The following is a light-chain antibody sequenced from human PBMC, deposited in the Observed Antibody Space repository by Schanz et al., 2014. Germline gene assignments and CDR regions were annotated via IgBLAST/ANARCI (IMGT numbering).Light chain of an antibody. CDR1: SSDVGGYKS. CDR2: DVS. CDR3: SSNGGVNIYV. Sequence: QSALTQPPSASGSPGQSVTISCTGTSSDVGGYKSVSWYQQHPGKAPKLIIYDVSKRPSGVPDRFSGSKSGNTASLTVSGLQAEDEADYYCSSNGGVNIYVFGTGTKLTVL. V-gene: IGLV2-8*01. J-gene: IGLJ1*01.